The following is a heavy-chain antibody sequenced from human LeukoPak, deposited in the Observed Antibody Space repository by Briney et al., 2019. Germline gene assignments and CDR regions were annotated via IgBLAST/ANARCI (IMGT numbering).Heavy chain of an antibody. CDR1: GGSISTYY. Sequence: PSETLSLTCTVSGGSISTYYWSWIRQPPGKGLEWIGYIRYSGSANYNPSLRSRVTISIDTSKNQFSLKLSSVTAADTAVYYCARQRSYNWHFDLWGRGTLVTVSS. CDR3: ARQRSYNWHFDL. V-gene: IGHV4-59*08. CDR2: IRYSGSA. D-gene: IGHD3-10*01. J-gene: IGHJ2*01.